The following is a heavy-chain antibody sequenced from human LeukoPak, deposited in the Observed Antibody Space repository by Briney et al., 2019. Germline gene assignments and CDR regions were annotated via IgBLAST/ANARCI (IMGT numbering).Heavy chain of an antibody. D-gene: IGHD2-21*01. CDR3: AKGIAGFDY. J-gene: IGHJ4*02. CDR2: ISNGGDNT. CDR1: GFTFSIFG. Sequence: GGSLRLSCAASGFTFSIFGMSWARQAPGKGLEWVSGISNGGDNTYYADSVKGRFTISRDNSKTTLYLQMNSLRAEDTAVYYCAKGIAGFDYWGQGTLVTAS. V-gene: IGHV3-23*01.